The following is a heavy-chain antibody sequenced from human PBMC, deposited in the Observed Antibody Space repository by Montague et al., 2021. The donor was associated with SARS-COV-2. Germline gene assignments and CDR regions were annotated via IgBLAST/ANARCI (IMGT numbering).Heavy chain of an antibody. CDR2: INHSGGV. CDR1: RGSFSGYY. J-gene: IGHJ4*02. Sequence: SETLSLTCTVHRGSFSGYYWTWIRQPPGKGLEWIGEINHSGGVNYNPSLKSRVTISVDTSKNHFSLKLRSVTAADTAIYYCARGYCNSTTCYRSLHYWGQGTLVAVSS. V-gene: IGHV4-34*01. D-gene: IGHD2-2*01. CDR3: ARGYCNSTTCYRSLHY.